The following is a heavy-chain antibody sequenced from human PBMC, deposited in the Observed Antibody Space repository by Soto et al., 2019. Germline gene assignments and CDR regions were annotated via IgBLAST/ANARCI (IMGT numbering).Heavy chain of an antibody. Sequence: PGGSLRLSCAASGFTLTSYAMHWVRQAPGKGLEWVAAISYHGRDEYYADSVKGRFSISRDNSKNALNLQMNSLRAEDTAVYYCARGRFSTTLYAGFDPWGQGTLVTVSS. J-gene: IGHJ5*02. V-gene: IGHV3-30*04. CDR2: ISYHGRDE. CDR3: ARGRFSTTLYAGFDP. D-gene: IGHD2-2*01. CDR1: GFTLTSYA.